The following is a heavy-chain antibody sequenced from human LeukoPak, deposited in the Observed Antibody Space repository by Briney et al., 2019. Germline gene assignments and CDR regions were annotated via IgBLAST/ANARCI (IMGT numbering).Heavy chain of an antibody. J-gene: IGHJ5*02. D-gene: IGHD3-3*01. V-gene: IGHV3-23*01. CDR1: GFTFSNSA. Sequence: GGSLRLSCSASGFTFSNSAMSWVRQAPGKGLEWVSSVTSSGGDTYYAASVKGRLTISRDNSKNTLYLQMDSLRAEDTALYYCAKDTDFWSGYSFDPWGQGTLVTVSS. CDR2: VTSSGGDT. CDR3: AKDTDFWSGYSFDP.